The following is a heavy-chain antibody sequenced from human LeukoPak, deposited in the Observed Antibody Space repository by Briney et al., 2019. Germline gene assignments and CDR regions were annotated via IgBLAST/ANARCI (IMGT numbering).Heavy chain of an antibody. D-gene: IGHD3-10*01. J-gene: IGHJ4*02. CDR2: IYYSGST. CDR1: GGSISSYY. Sequence: SETLSLTCTVSGGSISSYYWSWIRQPPGKGLEWIGYIYYSGSTNYNPSLKSRVTISVDTSKNHFSLKLSSVTASDTTVYYCARGFNPYYYGSGSYYPFDYWGQGTLVTVSS. CDR3: ARGFNPYYYGSGSYYPFDY. V-gene: IGHV4-59*01.